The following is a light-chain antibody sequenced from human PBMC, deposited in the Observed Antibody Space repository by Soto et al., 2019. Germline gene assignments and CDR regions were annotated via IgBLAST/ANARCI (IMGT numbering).Light chain of an antibody. J-gene: IGLJ2*01. CDR1: SSDVGGSNY. CDR3: SSYAGRNNFVV. Sequence: GQSVTISCTGTSSDVGGSNYVSWYQQHPGKAPKLMIYEVSRRPSGVPDRFSGSKSGNTASLTVSGLQAEDEADYYCSSYAGRNNFVVFGGGTQLTVL. CDR2: EVS. V-gene: IGLV2-8*01.